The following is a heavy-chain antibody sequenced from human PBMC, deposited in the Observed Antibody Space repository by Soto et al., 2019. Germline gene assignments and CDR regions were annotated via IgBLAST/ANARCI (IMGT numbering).Heavy chain of an antibody. D-gene: IGHD3-22*01. CDR2: IIPIPGTT. Sequence: QVQLVQSGAEVRKPGSSVKVSCKASGGTFSNHAIIWVRQAPGQGPEWMGGIIPIPGTTSYPQKFQGRVTISADESMTTAYMELSSLRSDDTAVYYCARGPDRSGFYLFDFWGQGTLVTVSS. V-gene: IGHV1-69*01. J-gene: IGHJ4*02. CDR3: ARGPDRSGFYLFDF. CDR1: GGTFSNHA.